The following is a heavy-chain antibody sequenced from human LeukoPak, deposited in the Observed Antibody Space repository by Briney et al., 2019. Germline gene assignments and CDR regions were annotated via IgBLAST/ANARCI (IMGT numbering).Heavy chain of an antibody. CDR3: ARDHGIDYGDYIDY. Sequence: PGGSLRLSCAASGFTFSSYSMNWVRQAPGKGLEWVSYISSSSSTIYYADSVKGRFTISRDNAKNSLYLQMNSLRAEDTAVYYCARDHGIDYGDYIDYWGQGTLVTVSS. CDR1: GFTFSSYS. J-gene: IGHJ4*02. V-gene: IGHV3-48*04. CDR2: ISSSSSTI. D-gene: IGHD4-17*01.